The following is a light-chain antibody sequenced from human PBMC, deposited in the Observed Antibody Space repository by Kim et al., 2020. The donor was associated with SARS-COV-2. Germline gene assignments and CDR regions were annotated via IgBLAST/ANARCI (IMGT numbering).Light chain of an antibody. CDR2: AAS. CDR1: QTISND. J-gene: IGKJ5*01. V-gene: IGKV1-39*01. CDR3: QHSYTTPVT. Sequence: AAGGERVNITSRARQTISNDLNWYQQKPGKAPKLLIYAASSLKSEVPTRFSGSGSGTYFNLTISSLQPEDFETYYCQHSYTTPVTFGQGTRLEIK.